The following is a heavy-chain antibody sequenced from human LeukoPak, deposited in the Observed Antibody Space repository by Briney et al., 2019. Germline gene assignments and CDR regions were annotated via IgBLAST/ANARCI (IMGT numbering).Heavy chain of an antibody. CDR2: IYYSGST. Sequence: SETLSLTCTVSGGSISSYYWGWIRQPPGKGLEWIGSIYYSGSTYYNPSLKSRVTISVDTSKNQFSLKLSSVTAADTAVYYCASSDWGSYINWGQGTLVTVSS. CDR1: GGSISSYY. CDR3: ASSDWGSYIN. D-gene: IGHD1-26*01. V-gene: IGHV4-39*01. J-gene: IGHJ4*02.